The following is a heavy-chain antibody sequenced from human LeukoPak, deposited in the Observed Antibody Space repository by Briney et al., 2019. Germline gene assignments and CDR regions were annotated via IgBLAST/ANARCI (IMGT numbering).Heavy chain of an antibody. CDR2: MYPGDSDI. J-gene: IGHJ4*02. Sequence: GESLKISCQGSGYSFSDYWIGWVRQMPGKGLEWMGIMYPGDSDIRYSPSFQGQVTISADKSISTAYLQWSSLKASDTAMYYCARLYSSVPDYWGQGTQVTVSS. D-gene: IGHD6-25*01. CDR3: ARLYSSVPDY. CDR1: GYSFSDYW. V-gene: IGHV5-51*01.